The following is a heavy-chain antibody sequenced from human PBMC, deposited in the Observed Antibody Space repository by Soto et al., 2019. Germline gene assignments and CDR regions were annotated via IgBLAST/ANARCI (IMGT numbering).Heavy chain of an antibody. J-gene: IGHJ3*02. CDR1: GFTFDDYA. V-gene: IGHV3-9*01. D-gene: IGHD6-19*01. CDR2: ISWNSGSI. CDR3: AKWGIAVALGESLAFDI. Sequence: GGSLRLSCAASGFTFDDYAMHWVRQAPGKGLEWVSGISWNSGSIGYADSVKGRFTISRDNAKNSLYLQMNSLRAEDTALYYCAKWGIAVALGESLAFDIWGQGTMVTVSS.